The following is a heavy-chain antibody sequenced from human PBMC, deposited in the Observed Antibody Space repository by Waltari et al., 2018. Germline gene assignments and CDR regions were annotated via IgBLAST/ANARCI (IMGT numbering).Heavy chain of an antibody. V-gene: IGHV3-7*01. D-gene: IGHD3-3*01. J-gene: IGHJ4*02. CDR3: ALGWSLER. CDR2: IRNDGGEI. CDR1: GFRFRSIG. Sequence: QLVESGGGLVQPGGSLRLSFATSGFRFRSIGMSWVRQAPGKGPQWVANIRNDGGEIHYADAVKGRFTISRDNAKDSLYLQMDSLRGDDTAVYHCALGWSLERWGRGTLVTVSS.